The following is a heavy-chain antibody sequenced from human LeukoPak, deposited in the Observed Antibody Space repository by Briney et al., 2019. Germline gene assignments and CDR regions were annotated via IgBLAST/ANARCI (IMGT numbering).Heavy chain of an antibody. CDR3: ARGHYDILTGYSNWFDP. CDR1: GYTFTGYY. CDR2: INPNSGGT. V-gene: IGHV1-2*02. Sequence: ASVKVSCKASGYTFTGYYMHWVRQAPGQGLEWMGWINPNSGGTNYAQKFQGRVTMTRDMSTSTVYMELSSLRSEDTAVYYCARGHYDILTGYSNWFDPWGQGTLVTVSS. J-gene: IGHJ5*02. D-gene: IGHD3-9*01.